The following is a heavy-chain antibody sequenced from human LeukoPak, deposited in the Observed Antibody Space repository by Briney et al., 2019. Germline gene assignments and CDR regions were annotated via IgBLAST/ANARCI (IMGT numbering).Heavy chain of an antibody. CDR2: ISSSSSTI. J-gene: IGHJ6*02. CDR1: GFTFSSYS. CDR3: TTDKAADSHFQYYSSGMDV. Sequence: GGSLRLSCAASGFTFSSYSMTWVRQAPGEGLEWVSYISSSSSTIYYADSVKGRFTISRDNANNSLYLKVNSQRHEDTPMYYCTTDKAADSHFQYYSSGMDVWGQGTTVTVSS. V-gene: IGHV3-48*02. D-gene: IGHD3-3*02.